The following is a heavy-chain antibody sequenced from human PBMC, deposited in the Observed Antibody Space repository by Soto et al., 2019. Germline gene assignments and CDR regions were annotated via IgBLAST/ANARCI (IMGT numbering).Heavy chain of an antibody. CDR1: GGSISSSSYY. V-gene: IGHV4-39*01. Sequence: QLQLQESGPGLVKPSETLSLTCTVSGGSISSSSYYWGWIRQPPGKGLEWIGSIYYSGSTYYNPSLKSRVTISVDTSKNQFSLKLSSVSAADTAVYYCASCYTMIVVVIAFDYWGQGTLVTVSS. CDR3: ASCYTMIVVVIAFDY. D-gene: IGHD3-22*01. CDR2: IYYSGST. J-gene: IGHJ4*02.